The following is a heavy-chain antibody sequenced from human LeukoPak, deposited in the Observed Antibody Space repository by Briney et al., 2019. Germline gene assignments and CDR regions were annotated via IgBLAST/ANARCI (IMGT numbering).Heavy chain of an antibody. D-gene: IGHD2-2*01. V-gene: IGHV3-23*01. CDR1: GFTFSDFA. CDR3: VPAGG. CDR2: ISGSGSTT. Sequence: GGSLRLSCATSGFTFSDFAMRWVRQAPGKGLEWFSGISGSGSTTYYADSVKGRFTISRDNSKNTLYLQMNSLRAEDTAVYYCVPAGGGGQGTLVTVSS. J-gene: IGHJ4*02.